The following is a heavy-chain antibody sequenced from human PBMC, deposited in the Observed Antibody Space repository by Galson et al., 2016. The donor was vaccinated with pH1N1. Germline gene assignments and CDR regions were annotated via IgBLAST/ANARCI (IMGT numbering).Heavy chain of an antibody. J-gene: IGHJ2*01. CDR2: IIPIFNTV. CDR1: GGTFGSYG. Sequence: SVKVSCKASGGTFGSYGINWVRQAPGQGLGWMGGIIPIFNTVKYAQNFQGRVTITADESTTTAYMELSSLRSEDTAMYYCAREDYYDTDLSDWYFDLWGQGTLLTVSS. V-gene: IGHV1-69*13. CDR3: AREDYYDTDLSDWYFDL. D-gene: IGHD3-22*01.